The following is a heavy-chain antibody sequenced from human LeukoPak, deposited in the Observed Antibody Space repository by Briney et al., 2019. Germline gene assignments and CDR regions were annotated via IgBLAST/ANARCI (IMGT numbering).Heavy chain of an antibody. D-gene: IGHD2-15*01. Sequence: SETLSLTCTVSGGSISSYYWSWMRQPAGKGLEWIGRIYTSGSTNYNPSLKSRVTMSVDTSKNQFSLKLSSVTAADTAVYCCARGAVVRRGSVVVVAAHENWFDTWGQGTLVTVSS. CDR2: IYTSGST. CDR3: ARGAVVRRGSVVVVAAHENWFDT. V-gene: IGHV4-4*07. J-gene: IGHJ5*02. CDR1: GGSISSYY.